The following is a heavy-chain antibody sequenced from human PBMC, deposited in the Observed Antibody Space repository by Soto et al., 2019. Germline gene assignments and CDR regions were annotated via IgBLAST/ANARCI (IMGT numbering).Heavy chain of an antibody. CDR3: AKGHMVYALSSFDS. V-gene: IGHV3-9*01. D-gene: IGHD2-8*01. J-gene: IGHJ4*02. CDR1: GFTFDDYA. Sequence: EVQLVESGGGLVQPGRSLRLSCAASGFTFDDYAMHWVRQAPGKGLEWVSGISWNSGSIGYADSVKGRFTISRDNAKNPLYLQMNSLSAEDTALYYCAKGHMVYALSSFDSWGQGTLVTVSS. CDR2: ISWNSGSI.